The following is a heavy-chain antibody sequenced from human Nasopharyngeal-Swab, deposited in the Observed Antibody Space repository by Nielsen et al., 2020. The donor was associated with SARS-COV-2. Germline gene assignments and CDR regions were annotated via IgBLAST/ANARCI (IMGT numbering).Heavy chain of an antibody. V-gene: IGHV3-30*03. Sequence: GASLKISCAASGFTFSAHGMHWVRQAPGKGLEWVAFVSYDRADKYYADSVKGRFTISRDNSRNTVYLQINSLRAEDTAVYFCARGNGSPTYFEYWGRGTLVTVSS. CDR2: VSYDRADK. CDR1: GFTFSAHG. J-gene: IGHJ4*02. CDR3: ARGNGSPTYFEY. D-gene: IGHD1-26*01.